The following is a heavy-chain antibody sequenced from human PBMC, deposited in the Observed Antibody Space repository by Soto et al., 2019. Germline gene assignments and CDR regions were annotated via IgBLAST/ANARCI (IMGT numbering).Heavy chain of an antibody. CDR2: IYHSGGT. D-gene: IGHD3-22*01. CDR3: ARDSRSGYYLDY. J-gene: IGHJ4*02. CDR1: GGSISSGGYF. Sequence: SETLTLTYDVSGGSISSGGYFWNWIRRPPGKGLEWIGYIYHSGGTDYNPSLKSRVTITVDSSNNQFSLKLSSVTAADTAVYYCARDSRSGYYLDYWGQG. V-gene: IGHV4-30-2*01.